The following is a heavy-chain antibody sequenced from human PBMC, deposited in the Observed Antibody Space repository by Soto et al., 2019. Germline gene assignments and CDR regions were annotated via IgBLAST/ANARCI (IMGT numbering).Heavy chain of an antibody. CDR3: ARNRLEYSSSSDAFDI. Sequence: ASVKVSCKASGYTFTSYAMHWVRQAPGQRLEWMGWINAGNGNTKYSQKFQGRVTITRDTSASTAYMELSSLRSEDTAVYYCARNRLEYSSSSDAFDIWGQGTMVTVSS. D-gene: IGHD6-6*01. V-gene: IGHV1-3*01. CDR1: GYTFTSYA. J-gene: IGHJ3*02. CDR2: INAGNGNT.